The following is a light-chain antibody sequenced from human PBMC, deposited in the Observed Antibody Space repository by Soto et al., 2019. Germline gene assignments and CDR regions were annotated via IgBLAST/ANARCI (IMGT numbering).Light chain of an antibody. CDR2: GAS. CDR3: QQYSNWPPGT. J-gene: IGKJ1*01. V-gene: IGKV3-15*01. CDR1: QSVRSN. Sequence: EIVMTQSPATLSVPPGERATLSCRASQSVRSNLAWYQQKPGQAPRLLIYGASTRATGIPARFSGSGSGTEFTLTISSLQSEDFAVYYCQQYSNWPPGTCGQGTKVDIK.